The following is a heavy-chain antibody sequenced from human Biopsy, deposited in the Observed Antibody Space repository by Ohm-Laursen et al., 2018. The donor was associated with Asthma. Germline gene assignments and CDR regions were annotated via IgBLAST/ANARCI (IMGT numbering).Heavy chain of an antibody. CDR3: AKGHGDYVFPYFQH. CDR2: ISYDGSDK. Sequence: SLRLSCAASGFTFSSFGIHWVRHAPGKWLEWEAVISYDGSDKYYADSVKGRFTISRDNSKHTLYLQMISLRAEDTAVYYCAKGHGDYVFPYFQHWGQGTLVTVSS. J-gene: IGHJ1*01. CDR1: GFTFSSFG. D-gene: IGHD4-17*01. V-gene: IGHV3-30*18.